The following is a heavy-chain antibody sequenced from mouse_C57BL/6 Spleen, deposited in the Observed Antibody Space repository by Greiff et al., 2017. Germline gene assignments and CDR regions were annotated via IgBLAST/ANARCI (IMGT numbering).Heavy chain of an antibody. Sequence: QVHVKQSGAELVKPGASVKISCKASGYAFSSYWMNWVKQRPGKGLEWIGQIYPGDGDTNYNGKFKGKATLTADKSSSTAYMQLSSLTSEDSAVYFCARAHYYGSHFDYWGQGTTLTVSS. V-gene: IGHV1-80*01. CDR3: ARAHYYGSHFDY. CDR2: IYPGDGDT. CDR1: GYAFSSYW. J-gene: IGHJ2*01. D-gene: IGHD1-1*01.